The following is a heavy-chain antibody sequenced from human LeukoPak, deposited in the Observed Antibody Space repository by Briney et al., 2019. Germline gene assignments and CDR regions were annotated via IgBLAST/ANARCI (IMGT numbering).Heavy chain of an antibody. CDR3: AREVGIRLRYFDY. V-gene: IGHV4-59*12. D-gene: IGHD2-21*01. CDR1: GGSISSYY. J-gene: IGHJ4*02. Sequence: SETLSLTCTVSGGSISSYYWSWIRQPPGKGLEWIGYIYYSGSTNYNPSLKSRVTISVDTSKNQFSLKLSSVTAADTAVYYCAREVGIRLRYFDYWGQGTLVTVSS. CDR2: IYYSGST.